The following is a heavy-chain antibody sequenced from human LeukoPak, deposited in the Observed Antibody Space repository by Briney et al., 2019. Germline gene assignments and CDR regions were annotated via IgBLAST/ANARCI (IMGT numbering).Heavy chain of an antibody. V-gene: IGHV3-11*04. CDR2: ISSSGSTI. CDR3: ARVGEDSSGYYDAFDV. D-gene: IGHD3-22*01. J-gene: IGHJ3*01. CDR1: GFTFSDYY. Sequence: PGGSLRLSCAASGFTFSDYYMSWIRQAPGKGLEWVSYISSSGSTIYYADSVKGRFTISRDNAKNVLYLQMNSLRDDDTAVYYCARVGEDSSGYYDAFDVWGQGTMVTVSS.